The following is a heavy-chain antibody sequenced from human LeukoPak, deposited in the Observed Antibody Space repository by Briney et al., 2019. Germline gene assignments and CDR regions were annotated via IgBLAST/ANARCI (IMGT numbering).Heavy chain of an antibody. Sequence: PSETLSLTCTVSGGSINSLYWNWIRQPPGKGLEWIGHVYYNGDTNYNPSFKSRVTISVDTSKNQFSLKLSSVTAADTAVYYCARLIPYFDYWGQGTLVTVSS. CDR2: VYYNGDT. V-gene: IGHV4-59*11. J-gene: IGHJ4*02. CDR1: GGSINSLY. CDR3: ARLIPYFDY.